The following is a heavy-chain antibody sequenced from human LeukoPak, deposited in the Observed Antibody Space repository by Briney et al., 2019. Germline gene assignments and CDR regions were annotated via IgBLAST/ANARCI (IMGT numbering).Heavy chain of an antibody. CDR3: AKGLFDSSGYPEHFHY. CDR2: IRTSGDST. Sequence: PGGSLRLSCAASGFSFSSYDMSWVRQAPGKGLEWVSGIRTSGDSTYYADSVKGRFTISRDNSRDTLNLQMNSLRAEDTAVYYCAKGLFDSSGYPEHFHYWGQGTQVTVSS. V-gene: IGHV3-23*01. J-gene: IGHJ4*02. D-gene: IGHD3-22*01. CDR1: GFSFSSYD.